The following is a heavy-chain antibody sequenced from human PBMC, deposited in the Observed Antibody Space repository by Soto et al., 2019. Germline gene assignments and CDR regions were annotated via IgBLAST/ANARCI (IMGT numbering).Heavy chain of an antibody. CDR2: IYYSGST. Sequence: PSETLSLTCPVSGCSVSSGSYCWGWIRQPPGKGLEWIGYIYYSGSTNYNPSLKSRFTISVDTSKNQFSLKLSSVTAADTAVYYCARDRRYSGYDPLDYWGQGTLVTVSS. CDR3: ARDRRYSGYDPLDY. J-gene: IGHJ4*02. V-gene: IGHV4-61*01. D-gene: IGHD5-12*01. CDR1: GCSVSSGSYC.